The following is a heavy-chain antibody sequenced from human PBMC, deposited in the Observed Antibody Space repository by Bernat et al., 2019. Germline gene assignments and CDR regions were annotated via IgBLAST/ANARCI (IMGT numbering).Heavy chain of an antibody. CDR3: GRAPFFDKTTYTYDS. J-gene: IGHJ4*02. Sequence: EMQLVQSGGGLVQPGGSLRLSCAASGFTVRSNYMSWVRQAPGKGLECVSVIFSDGDTYYADSVKGRFTISRYNSKNTLYLQMNSLRAEDTAVYYCGRAPFFDKTTYTYDSWGQGTLVTVSS. CDR1: GFTVRSNY. CDR2: IFSDGDT. V-gene: IGHV3-66*01. D-gene: IGHD2/OR15-2a*01.